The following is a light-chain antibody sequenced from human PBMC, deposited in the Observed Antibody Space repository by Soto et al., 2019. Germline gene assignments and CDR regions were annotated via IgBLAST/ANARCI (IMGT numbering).Light chain of an antibody. Sequence: QPVLTQPPSASGSPGQSVTISCTGTSSDVGAYNYVSWYQQHPGKAPKLMIYEVTKRPSGVPDRFSGSKSGNTASLTVSGLQAEDEADYYCSSFAGSIFYVFGTGTKVTVL. CDR3: SSFAGSIFYV. V-gene: IGLV2-8*01. J-gene: IGLJ1*01. CDR2: EVT. CDR1: SSDVGAYNY.